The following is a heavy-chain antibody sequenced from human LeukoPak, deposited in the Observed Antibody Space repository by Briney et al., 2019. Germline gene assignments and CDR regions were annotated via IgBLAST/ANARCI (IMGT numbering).Heavy chain of an antibody. J-gene: IGHJ4*02. CDR3: AREEELGYCSSTSCYKGAFDY. V-gene: IGHV1-46*01. D-gene: IGHD2-2*02. Sequence: ASVKVSCKASGYTFTSYYMHWVRQAPGQGLEWMGIINPSGGSTSHAQKSQGRVTMTRDMSTSTVYMELSSLRSEDTAVYYCAREEELGYCSSTSCYKGAFDYWGQGTLVTVSS. CDR2: INPSGGST. CDR1: GYTFTSYY.